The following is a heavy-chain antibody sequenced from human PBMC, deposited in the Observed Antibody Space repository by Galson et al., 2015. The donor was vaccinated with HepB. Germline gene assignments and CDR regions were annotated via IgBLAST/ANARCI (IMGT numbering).Heavy chain of an antibody. CDR2: ISYDGSNK. J-gene: IGHJ4*02. CDR3: ARDCSSTSCYTRGLDY. V-gene: IGHV3-30-3*01. Sequence: ASGFTFSSYAMHWVRQAPGKGLEWVAVISYDGSNKYYADSVKGRFTISRDNSKNTLYLQMNSLRAEDTAVYYCARDCSSTSCYTRGLDYWGQGTLVTVSS. CDR1: GFTFSSYA. D-gene: IGHD2-2*02.